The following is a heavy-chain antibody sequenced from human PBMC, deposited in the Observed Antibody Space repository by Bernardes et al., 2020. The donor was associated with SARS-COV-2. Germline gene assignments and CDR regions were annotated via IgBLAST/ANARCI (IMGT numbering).Heavy chain of an antibody. CDR1: GFTFSAYY. V-gene: IGHV3-11*01. D-gene: IGHD3-10*01. CDR2: MSNSGNTI. CDR3: ARGAYGSFLDY. Sequence: GSLRLSCAASGFTFSAYYMSWIRQAPGKGLEWISYMSNSGNTIYYADSVQGRFTISRDNAKNSLSLQMNSLRAEDTAVYYCARGAYGSFLDYWGQGTLVTVSS. J-gene: IGHJ4*02.